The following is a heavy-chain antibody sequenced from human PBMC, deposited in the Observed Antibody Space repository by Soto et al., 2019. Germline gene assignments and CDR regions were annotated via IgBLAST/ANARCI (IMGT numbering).Heavy chain of an antibody. J-gene: IGHJ4*02. CDR1: GYTFVSYG. V-gene: IGHV1-18*01. Sequence: RASVKVSCKASGYTFVSYGISWVRQAPGQGLEWMGWINAGNGNTKYSQKFQGRVTITRDTSASTAYMELSSLRSDDTAVYYCARDLHGDPYYWGQGTLVTVSS. CDR3: ARDLHGDPYY. D-gene: IGHD4-17*01. CDR2: INAGNGNT.